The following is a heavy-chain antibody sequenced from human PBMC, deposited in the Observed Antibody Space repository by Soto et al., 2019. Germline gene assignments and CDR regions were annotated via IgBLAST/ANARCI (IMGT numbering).Heavy chain of an antibody. D-gene: IGHD3-16*01. V-gene: IGHV1-69*08. J-gene: IGHJ3*02. CDR1: GGTFSSYT. CDR3: ARDFKDYIWEEGDAFDI. Sequence: QVQLVQSGAEVKKPGSSVKVSCKASGGTFSSYTISWVRQAPGQGLEWMGRIIPILGIANYAQKFQGRVTITADKYTSTVYMELSSLRSEDTAVYYCARDFKDYIWEEGDAFDIWGQGTMVTVSS. CDR2: IIPILGIA.